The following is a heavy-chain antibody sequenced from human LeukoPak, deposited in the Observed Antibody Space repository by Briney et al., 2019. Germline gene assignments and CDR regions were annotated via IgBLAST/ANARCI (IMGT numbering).Heavy chain of an antibody. CDR2: INHSGST. Sequence: SETLSLTCAVYGGSFSGYYWSWIRQPPGKGLEWIGEINHSGSTNYNLSLKSRVTISVDTSKNQFSLKLSSVTAADTAVYYCARDGCPSYDSSGYYSDWGQGTLVTVSS. J-gene: IGHJ4*02. D-gene: IGHD3-22*01. V-gene: IGHV4-34*01. CDR1: GGSFSGYY. CDR3: ARDGCPSYDSSGYYSD.